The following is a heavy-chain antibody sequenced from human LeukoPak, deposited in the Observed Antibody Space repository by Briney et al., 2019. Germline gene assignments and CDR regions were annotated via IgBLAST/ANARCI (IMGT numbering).Heavy chain of an antibody. D-gene: IGHD2-15*01. V-gene: IGHV3-20*04. CDR3: AKDRYCSGGSCYYDAFDI. CDR1: GFIFTNYA. CDR2: INWNGGST. J-gene: IGHJ3*02. Sequence: GGSLRLSCAASGFIFTNYAMSWVRQAPGQGLEWVSGINWNGGSTGYADSVKGRFTISRDNAKNSLYLQMNSLRAEDTAMYYCAKDRYCSGGSCYYDAFDIWGQGTMVTVSS.